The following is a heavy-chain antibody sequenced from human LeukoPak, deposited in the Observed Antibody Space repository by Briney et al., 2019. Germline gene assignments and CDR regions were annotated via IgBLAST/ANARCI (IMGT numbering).Heavy chain of an antibody. D-gene: IGHD6-19*01. CDR1: GDSVSSNGAA. Sequence: SQTLSLTFAISGDSVSSNGAAWNWIRQSPSRGLEWLGRTYYRSKWYNDYAISVKSRITINPDTSKNQFSLQVNSVTPEDTAVYYCARAPTPIIAVAGSFDYWGQGTLVTVSS. CDR3: ARAPTPIIAVAGSFDY. V-gene: IGHV6-1*01. J-gene: IGHJ4*02. CDR2: TYYRSKWYN.